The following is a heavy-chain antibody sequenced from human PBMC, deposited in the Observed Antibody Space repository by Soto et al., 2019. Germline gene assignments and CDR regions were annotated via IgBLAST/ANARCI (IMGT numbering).Heavy chain of an antibody. D-gene: IGHD2-21*02. Sequence: QVQLVQSGAEVKKPGSSVKVSCKASGGTFSTSSMNWVRQAPEQGPEWMGNILPICGTADYAQKFQGRVTRSANESTKTVYMELRSLISAHTTVYYCARGHEFGGNFDAFDIWGQGTVVTVSS. CDR2: ILPICGTA. CDR1: GGTFSTSS. J-gene: IGHJ3*02. CDR3: ARGHEFGGNFDAFDI. V-gene: IGHV1-69*15.